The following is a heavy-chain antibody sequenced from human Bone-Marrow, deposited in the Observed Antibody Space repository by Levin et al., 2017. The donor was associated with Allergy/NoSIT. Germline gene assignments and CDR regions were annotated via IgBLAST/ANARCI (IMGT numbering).Heavy chain of an antibody. Sequence: SETLSLTCTVSGASIITSSYYWGWIRQPPGTGLEWIGSFYDTGSTYQNPSLESRLTISVDSSKNQFSLRLNSVTAADTAVYYCAKTKTSSWFGTSFDYWGQGILVTVSS. J-gene: IGHJ4*02. CDR1: GASIITSSYY. D-gene: IGHD6-13*01. CDR2: FYDTGST. CDR3: AKTKTSSWFGTSFDY. V-gene: IGHV4-39*01.